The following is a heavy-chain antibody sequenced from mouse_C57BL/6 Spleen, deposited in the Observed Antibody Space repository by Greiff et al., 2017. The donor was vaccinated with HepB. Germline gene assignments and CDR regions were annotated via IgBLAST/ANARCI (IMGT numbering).Heavy chain of an antibody. CDR1: GYTFTSYT. V-gene: IGHV1-4*01. J-gene: IGHJ4*01. CDR2: INPSSGYT. D-gene: IGHD3-2*02. Sequence: QVQLQQSGAELARPGASVKMSCKASGYTFTSYTMHWVKQRPGQGLEWIGYINPSSGYTKYNQKFKDKATLTADTSSSTAYMQLSSLTSEDSAVYYCARGAQATSMDYWGQGTSVTVSS. CDR3: ARGAQATSMDY.